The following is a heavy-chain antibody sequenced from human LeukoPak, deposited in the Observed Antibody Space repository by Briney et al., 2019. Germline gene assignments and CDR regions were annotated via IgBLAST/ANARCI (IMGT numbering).Heavy chain of an antibody. CDR1: GYSFTSYW. V-gene: IGHV5-51*01. Sequence: GESLKISCKGSGYSFTSYWIAWGRQIPGKGLEGMGIIYPGDSYTRYSPSFQGPITISAGKSISTTYLQWSSLKASDTAMYYCARPVAGTPYYFDYWGQGTLVTVSS. D-gene: IGHD6-19*01. J-gene: IGHJ4*02. CDR2: IYPGDSYT. CDR3: ARPVAGTPYYFDY.